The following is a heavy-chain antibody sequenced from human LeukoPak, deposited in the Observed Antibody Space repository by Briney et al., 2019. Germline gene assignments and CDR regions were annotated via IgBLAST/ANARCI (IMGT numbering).Heavy chain of an antibody. D-gene: IGHD5-24*01. CDR1: GGTFSSYA. CDR2: IIPIFGTA. Sequence: ASVKVSCKASGGTFSSYAFSWVRQAPGQGLEWMGGIIPIFGTANYAQKFQGRVTITADESTSTAYMELSSLRSEDTAVYHCARDLGEQRNGYNYEAFDYWGQGTLVTVSS. CDR3: ARDLGEQRNGYNYEAFDY. J-gene: IGHJ4*02. V-gene: IGHV1-69*13.